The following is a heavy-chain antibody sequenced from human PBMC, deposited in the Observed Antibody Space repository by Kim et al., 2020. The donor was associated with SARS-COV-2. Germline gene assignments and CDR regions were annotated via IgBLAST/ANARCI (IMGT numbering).Heavy chain of an antibody. Sequence: GESLKISCKGSGYSFTSYWISWVRQMPGKGLEWMGRIDPSDSYTNYSPSFQGHVTISADKSISTAYLQWSSLKASDTAMYYCARLGHDIVVVPADLTYYYGMDVWGQGTTVTVSS. CDR2: IDPSDSYT. CDR3: ARLGHDIVVVPADLTYYYGMDV. D-gene: IGHD2-2*01. J-gene: IGHJ6*02. V-gene: IGHV5-10-1*01. CDR1: GYSFTSYW.